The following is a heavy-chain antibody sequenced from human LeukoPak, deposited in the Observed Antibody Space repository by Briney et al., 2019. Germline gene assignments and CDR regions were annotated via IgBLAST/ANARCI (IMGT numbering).Heavy chain of an antibody. Sequence: GGSLRLSCAASGFTFSSYAMSWVRQAPGKGREWVSSVSGGGGPSISYYADSVKGRFTISRDNSKNTIYLQMSSLRADDTATYYCAHGGGSQFHAWGQGTLVTVSS. CDR1: GFTFSSYA. CDR3: AHGGGSQFHA. V-gene: IGHV3-23*01. J-gene: IGHJ5*02. D-gene: IGHD5-24*01. CDR2: VSGGGGPSIS.